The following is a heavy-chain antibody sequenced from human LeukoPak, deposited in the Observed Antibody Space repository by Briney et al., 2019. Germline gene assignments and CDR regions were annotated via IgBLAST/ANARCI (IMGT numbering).Heavy chain of an antibody. V-gene: IGHV3-30*02. CDR3: AKNGEWELLRYYYYYMDV. D-gene: IGHD1-26*01. CDR1: GFTFSTYA. CDR2: IRYDGTNK. J-gene: IGHJ6*03. Sequence: GSLRLSCAASGFTFSTYAMHWARQAPGKGLEWVAFIRYDGTNKYYGDSVKGRFTISRDNAKNTLYLQMNSLRAEDTAMYYCAKNGEWELLRYYYYYMDVWGKGTTVTVSS.